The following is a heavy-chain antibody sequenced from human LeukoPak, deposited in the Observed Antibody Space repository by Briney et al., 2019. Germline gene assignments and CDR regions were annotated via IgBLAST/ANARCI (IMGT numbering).Heavy chain of an antibody. CDR1: GGSFSGYY. CDR2: INHSGGT. CDR3: AGDEITRYYGMDV. Sequence: SETLSLTCAVYGGSFSGYYWSWIRQPPGKGLEWIGEINHSGGTNYNPSLKSRVTISVDTSKNQFSLKLSSVTAADTAVYYCAGDEITRYYGMDVWGQGTTVTVSS. D-gene: IGHD3-10*01. V-gene: IGHV4-34*01. J-gene: IGHJ6*02.